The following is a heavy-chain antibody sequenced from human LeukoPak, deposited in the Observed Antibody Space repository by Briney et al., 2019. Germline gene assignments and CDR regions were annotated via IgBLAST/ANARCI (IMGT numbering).Heavy chain of an antibody. Sequence: GSSVKVSCKASGGTFISYAISWVRQAPGQGLEWMGGIIPIFGTANYAQKFQGRVTITADKSTSTAYMGLSSLRSEDTAVYYCARRPYLETSPFDPWGQGTLVTVSS. CDR3: ARRPYLETSPFDP. J-gene: IGHJ5*02. CDR1: GGTFISYA. D-gene: IGHD3-3*01. V-gene: IGHV1-69*06. CDR2: IIPIFGTA.